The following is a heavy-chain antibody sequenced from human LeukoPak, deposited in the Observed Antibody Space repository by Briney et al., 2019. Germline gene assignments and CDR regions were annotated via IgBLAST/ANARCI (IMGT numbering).Heavy chain of an antibody. D-gene: IGHD4-17*01. CDR3: ARGYGDYFRWFDP. CDR1: GGSISSGSYY. CDR2: IFYSGST. J-gene: IGHJ5*02. V-gene: IGHV4-61*10. Sequence: SQTLSLTCTVSGGSISSGSYYWSWIRQPAGKGLEWIGYIFYSGSTNYNPSLKSRVTISVDTSKNQFSLRLYSVTAADTAVYFCARGYGDYFRWFDPWGQGTLVTVTS.